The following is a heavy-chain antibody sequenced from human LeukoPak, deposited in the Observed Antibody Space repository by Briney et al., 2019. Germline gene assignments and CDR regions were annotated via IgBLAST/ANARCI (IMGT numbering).Heavy chain of an antibody. Sequence: GGSLRLSCAASGFTFSTYGMHCVRRAPGKGLEWVAVNWSDGSNKYYADSVKGRFTVSRDNSKNILYLQMNSLRAGDTGVYYCSRGSSSFDYWGQGKLVTVSS. CDR3: SRGSSSFDY. D-gene: IGHD2-15*01. V-gene: IGHV3-33*01. CDR1: GFTFSTYG. CDR2: NWSDGSNK. J-gene: IGHJ4*02.